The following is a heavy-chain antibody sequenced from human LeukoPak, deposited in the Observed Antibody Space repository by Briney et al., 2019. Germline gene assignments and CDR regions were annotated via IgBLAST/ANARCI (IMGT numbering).Heavy chain of an antibody. CDR1: GFTFSSYA. V-gene: IGHV3-23*01. J-gene: IGHJ4*02. D-gene: IGHD6-13*01. CDR2: ISGSGGST. Sequence: GGSLRLSCAASGFTFSSYAMSWVRQAPGKGLEWVSAISGSGGSTYFADSMKGRFTISRDNSKNTLYLQMNSLRAEDTAVYYCAKDGIAAAGAFFDYWGQGTLVTVSS. CDR3: AKDGIAAAGAFFDY.